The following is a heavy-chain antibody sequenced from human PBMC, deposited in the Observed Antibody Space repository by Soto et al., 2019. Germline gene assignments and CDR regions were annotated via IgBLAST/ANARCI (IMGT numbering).Heavy chain of an antibody. Sequence: ASVKVSCKASGYTFTSYGISWVRQAPGQGLEWMGWISAYNGNTNYAQKLQGRVTMTTDTSTSTAYMELRSLRSDDTAVYYCARDLREYDFWSGSPPTKYGMDVWGQGTTVTVYS. CDR2: ISAYNGNT. D-gene: IGHD3-3*01. CDR1: GYTFTSYG. CDR3: ARDLREYDFWSGSPPTKYGMDV. V-gene: IGHV1-18*04. J-gene: IGHJ6*02.